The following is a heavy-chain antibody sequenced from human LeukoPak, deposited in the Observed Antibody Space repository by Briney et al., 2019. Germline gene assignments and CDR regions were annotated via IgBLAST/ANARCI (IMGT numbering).Heavy chain of an antibody. CDR2: INLNSGGT. D-gene: IGHD3-22*01. Sequence: ASVKVSCKASGYTFTGYYMHWVRQAPGQGLEWMGWINLNSGGTNYAQKFQGRVTMTRDTSISTAYMELSRLRSDDTAVYYCAREGEIDYYDSSGPFDYWGQGTLVTVSS. V-gene: IGHV1-2*02. J-gene: IGHJ4*02. CDR3: AREGEIDYYDSSGPFDY. CDR1: GYTFTGYY.